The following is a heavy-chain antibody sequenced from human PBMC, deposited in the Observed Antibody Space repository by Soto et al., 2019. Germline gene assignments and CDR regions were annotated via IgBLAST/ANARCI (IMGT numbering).Heavy chain of an antibody. Sequence: EVQLVESGGGLIQPGGSLRLSCAVSGFTVSNNYMSWVRQAPGKGLEGVSVIYSGGYTAYGDSVKGRFTISRDNSKNTLYHHMNSRGAAETGCFYGAYPAGGGGYWGQGTLVTVSS. D-gene: IGHD3-10*01. CDR3: AYPAGGGGY. J-gene: IGHJ4*02. V-gene: IGHV3-53*01. CDR2: IYSGGYT. CDR1: GFTVSNNY.